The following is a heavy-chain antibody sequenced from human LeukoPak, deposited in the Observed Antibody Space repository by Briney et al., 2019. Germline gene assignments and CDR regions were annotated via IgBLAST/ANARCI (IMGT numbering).Heavy chain of an antibody. Sequence: QPGRSLRLSCAAFGFTFSSYGMHWVRQAPGKGLEWVAVIWYDGSNKYYADSVKGRFTISRDNSKNTLYLQMNSLRAEDTAVYYCARDSGVGLDGMDVWGQGTTVTVSS. V-gene: IGHV3-33*08. D-gene: IGHD2-8*01. CDR2: IWYDGSNK. CDR1: GFTFSSYG. CDR3: ARDSGVGLDGMDV. J-gene: IGHJ6*02.